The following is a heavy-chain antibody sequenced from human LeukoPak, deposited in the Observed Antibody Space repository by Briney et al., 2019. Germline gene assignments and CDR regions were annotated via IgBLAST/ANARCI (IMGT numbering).Heavy chain of an antibody. CDR1: GGSFSGFF. CDR3: ARGLGEGYPDN. V-gene: IGHV4-34*01. CDR2: IFPGGRI. Sequence: PSETLSLTCAVHGGSFSGFFWTWLRQPPGKGPEWIGEIFPGGRINYNPSLQSRVTISGDTSKNQFSLKVSSVTAADTAVYYCARGLGEGYPDNWGQGTVVTVSP. J-gene: IGHJ4*02. D-gene: IGHD5-12*01.